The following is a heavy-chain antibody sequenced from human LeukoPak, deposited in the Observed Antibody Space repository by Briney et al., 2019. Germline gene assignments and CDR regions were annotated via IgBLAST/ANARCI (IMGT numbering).Heavy chain of an antibody. CDR2: IRQDGGDK. J-gene: IGHJ4*02. Sequence: GGSLRLSCAGSGFIFSNFWMTWVRQAPGKGPEWLATIRQDGGDKWYVDSVKGRFTISRDNAKNSLYLQMNSLRAEDTAVYYCARYFDNTAYSWRRFDFWGQGAQVTVSS. V-gene: IGHV3-7*01. CDR1: GFIFSNFW. CDR3: ARYFDNTAYSWRRFDF. D-gene: IGHD2-21*02.